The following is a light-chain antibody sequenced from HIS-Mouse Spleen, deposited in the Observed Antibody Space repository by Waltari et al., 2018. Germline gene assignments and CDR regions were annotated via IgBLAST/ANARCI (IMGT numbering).Light chain of an antibody. Sequence: SYELTQPPSVSVSPGQTARITCSGDALPKKYAYWYQQKSGQAPGLVIDADSKRPSGIPERFSGSSSGTMATLTISGAQVEDEADYYCYSTDSSGNHRVFGGGTKLTVL. J-gene: IGLJ2*01. CDR1: ALPKKY. V-gene: IGLV3-10*01. CDR2: ADS. CDR3: YSTDSSGNHRV.